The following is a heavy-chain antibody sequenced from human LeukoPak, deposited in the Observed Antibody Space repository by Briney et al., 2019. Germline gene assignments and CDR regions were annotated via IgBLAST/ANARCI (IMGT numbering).Heavy chain of an antibody. Sequence: ASVTVSCKAAGYIFTNYGITWVRQAPGQGLEWMGWISAYNGNTNYAQKLQGRVTMTTDTSTSTAYMELRNLRSDDTAVYYCARDRASGTYCLDYWGQGTLVTVSS. D-gene: IGHD1-26*01. V-gene: IGHV1-18*01. J-gene: IGHJ4*02. CDR3: ARDRASGTYCLDY. CDR1: GYIFTNYG. CDR2: ISAYNGNT.